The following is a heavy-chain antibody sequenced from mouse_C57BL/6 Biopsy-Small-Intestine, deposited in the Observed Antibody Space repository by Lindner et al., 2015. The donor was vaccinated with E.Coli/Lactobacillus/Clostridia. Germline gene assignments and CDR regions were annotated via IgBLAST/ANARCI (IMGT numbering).Heavy chain of an antibody. J-gene: IGHJ3*01. CDR1: GFNIKDDY. V-gene: IGHV14-3*01. CDR3: ARSGYGNYFFAY. D-gene: IGHD2-10*02. CDR2: IDPANGNT. Sequence: VQLQESGAELVRPGASVKLSCTSSGFNIKDDYMHWVRQRPEQGLEWIGRIDPANGNTKYAPKFQDKATITTDTSSNTAYLQLSSLTSEDTAVYYCARSGYGNYFFAYWGQGTLVTVSA.